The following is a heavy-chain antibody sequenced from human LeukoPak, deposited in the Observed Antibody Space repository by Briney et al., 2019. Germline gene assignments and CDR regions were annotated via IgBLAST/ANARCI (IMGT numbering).Heavy chain of an antibody. CDR1: GGSMSGYF. V-gene: IGHV4-59*01. D-gene: IGHD1-26*01. CDR2: MYYSGST. CDR3: ASLYSGSYDTGSFDYFNY. Sequence: SETLSLTCTVSGGSMSGYFWSWIRQPPGKGLEWIGYMYYSGSTNYNPSLKSRVTISVDTSKNQFSLKLSSVTAADTAVYYCASLYSGSYDTGSFDYFNYWGQGTLVTVSS. J-gene: IGHJ4*02.